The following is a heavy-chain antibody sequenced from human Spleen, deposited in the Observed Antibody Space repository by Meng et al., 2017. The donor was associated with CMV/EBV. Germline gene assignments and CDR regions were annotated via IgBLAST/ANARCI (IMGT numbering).Heavy chain of an antibody. CDR3: ARGGRTTGASADY. D-gene: IGHD1-1*01. Sequence: SVKVSCKASGGTFGSYTIAWVRQAPGQGLEWMGGIIPILGIAKYAQKLQGRVTITADKSTSTAYMELSSLRSEDTAVYYCARGGRTTGASADYWGQGTLVTVSS. CDR2: IIPILGIA. V-gene: IGHV1-69*10. CDR1: GGTFGSYT. J-gene: IGHJ4*02.